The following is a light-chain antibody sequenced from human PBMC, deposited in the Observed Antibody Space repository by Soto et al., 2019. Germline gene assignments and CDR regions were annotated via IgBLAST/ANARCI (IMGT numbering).Light chain of an antibody. CDR1: QSISSY. Sequence: NLSVSALSSPIEDKVTITFWPSQSISSYLNWYQKKPGKAPKLLIYAASSLQSGVPSRFSGSGSGTDFTLTISFLQPEAAADYCLQTHHSASPTFG. J-gene: IGKJ2*01. CDR3: QTHHSASPT. V-gene: IGKV1-27*01. CDR2: AAS.